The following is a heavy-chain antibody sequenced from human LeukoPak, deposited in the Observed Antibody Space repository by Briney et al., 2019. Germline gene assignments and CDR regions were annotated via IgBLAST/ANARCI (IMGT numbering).Heavy chain of an antibody. CDR2: INSDGGGA. V-gene: IGHV3-74*01. J-gene: IGHJ4*02. D-gene: IGHD6-13*01. Sequence: PGGSLRLSCAASGITFGNNWMHWVRQGPGKGLVWISRINSDGGGAIYADSVKGRFTVSRDNAKNTLYLQMNSLRAEDTAVYYCASSSWYSYYFDYWGQGTLVTVSS. CDR1: GITFGNNW. CDR3: ASSSWYSYYFDY.